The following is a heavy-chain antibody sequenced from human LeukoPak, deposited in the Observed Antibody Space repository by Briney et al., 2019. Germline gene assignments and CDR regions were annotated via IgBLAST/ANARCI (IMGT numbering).Heavy chain of an antibody. CDR1: GGSISSYY. V-gene: IGHV4-59*01. Sequence: SETLSLTCTVSGGSISSYYWSWIRQPPGKGLEWIGYILYSGSTTYNPSLKSRVTISVDTSTNQFSLKLPSVTVAATAVYYCARGIGSDWPFDCWGQGTLVTVSS. J-gene: IGHJ4*02. CDR2: ILYSGST. D-gene: IGHD6-19*01. CDR3: ARGIGSDWPFDC.